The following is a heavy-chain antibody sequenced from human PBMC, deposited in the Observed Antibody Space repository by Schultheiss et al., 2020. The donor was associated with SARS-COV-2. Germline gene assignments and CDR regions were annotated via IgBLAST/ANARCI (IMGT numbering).Heavy chain of an antibody. J-gene: IGHJ3*02. D-gene: IGHD5-12*01. CDR3: AKGRGWIAFDI. CDR1: GGTFSTFA. CDR2: IIPIFGTA. V-gene: IGHV1-69*13. Sequence: SVKVSCKAAGGTFSTFAIIWVRQAPGQGLEWMGGIIPIFGTANYAQKFQGRVTITADESTSTAYMELSSLRSEDTAVYYCAKGRGWIAFDIWGQGTMVNVSS.